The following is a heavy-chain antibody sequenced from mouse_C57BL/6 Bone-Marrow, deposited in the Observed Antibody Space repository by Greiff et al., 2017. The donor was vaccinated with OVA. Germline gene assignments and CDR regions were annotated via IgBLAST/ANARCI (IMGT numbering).Heavy chain of an antibody. V-gene: IGHV5-9-1*02. Sequence: EVKLVESGGGLVKPGGSLKLSCAASGFTFSSYAMSWVRQTPEKRLEWVAYISSGGDYIYYADTVKGRFTISRDNARNTLYLQMSSLKSEDTAMYYCTRGTGGVSFDYWGQGTTLTVSS. D-gene: IGHD4-1*01. J-gene: IGHJ2*01. CDR1: GFTFSSYA. CDR2: ISSGGDYI. CDR3: TRGTGGVSFDY.